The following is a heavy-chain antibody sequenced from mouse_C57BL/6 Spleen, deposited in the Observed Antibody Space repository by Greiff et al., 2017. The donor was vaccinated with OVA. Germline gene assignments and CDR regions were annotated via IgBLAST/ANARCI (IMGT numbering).Heavy chain of an antibody. CDR1: GFTFSDYG. J-gene: IGHJ1*03. CDR2: ISSGSSTI. CDR3: ARGGGSSYWYFDV. Sequence: EVKVVESGGGLVKPGGSLKLSCAASGFTFSDYGMHWVRQAPEKGLEWVAYISSGSSTIYYADTVKGRFTISRDNAKNTLFLQMTSLRSEDTAMYYCARGGGSSYWYFDVWGTGTTVTVSS. D-gene: IGHD1-1*01. V-gene: IGHV5-17*01.